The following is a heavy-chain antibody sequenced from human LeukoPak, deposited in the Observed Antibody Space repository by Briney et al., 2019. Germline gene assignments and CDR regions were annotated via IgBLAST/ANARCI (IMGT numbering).Heavy chain of an antibody. J-gene: IGHJ6*03. Sequence: SETLSLTCTVSGGSISRYYWSWIRQPAGKGLEWIGRIYISGSTNYNPSLKSRVTMSVDTSKNQFSLKLSSVTAADTAVYYCARDSTLLGYYYMDVWGKGTTVTVSS. CDR2: IYISGST. D-gene: IGHD2-8*02. V-gene: IGHV4-4*07. CDR3: ARDSTLLGYYYMDV. CDR1: GGSISRYY.